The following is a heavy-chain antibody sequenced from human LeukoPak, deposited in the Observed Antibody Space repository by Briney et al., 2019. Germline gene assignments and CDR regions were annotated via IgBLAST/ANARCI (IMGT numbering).Heavy chain of an antibody. CDR3: AKFSRSIVPPEGHFYYMNV. CDR1: GFTFSSYS. Sequence: PGGSLRLSCAASGFTFSSYSMNWVRQAPGKGLEWVSGFSVSDDTTHYADSVKGRFTMSRDNSRNTLYLQMNSLRAEDTAVYYCAKFSRSIVPPEGHFYYMNVWGKGTTVTVSS. J-gene: IGHJ6*03. CDR2: FSVSDDTT. V-gene: IGHV3-23*01. D-gene: IGHD3-3*02.